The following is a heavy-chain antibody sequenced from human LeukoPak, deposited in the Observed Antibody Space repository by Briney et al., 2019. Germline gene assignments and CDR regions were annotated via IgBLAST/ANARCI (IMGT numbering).Heavy chain of an antibody. CDR3: ARDLSWYYYDSSGYEDAFDI. CDR1: GFTFTSSA. Sequence: ASVKVSCKASGFTFTSSAMQWVRQARGQRLEWIGWIVVGSGNTNYAQKFQERVTITRDMSTSTAYMELSSLRSDDTAVYYCARDLSWYYYDSSGYEDAFDIWGQGTMVTVSS. J-gene: IGHJ3*02. V-gene: IGHV1-58*02. CDR2: IVVGSGNT. D-gene: IGHD3-22*01.